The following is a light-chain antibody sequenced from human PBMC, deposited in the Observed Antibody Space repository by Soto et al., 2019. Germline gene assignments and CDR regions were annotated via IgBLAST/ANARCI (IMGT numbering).Light chain of an antibody. CDR2: DAA. V-gene: IGKV1-9*01. J-gene: IGKJ1*01. Sequence: IQLTQSPSSLSASVGDRVTITRRASPAIASFLAWYQQKPGTAPKLLIYDAATLQSGVPSRFSGSRSGTEYTLTIGSLQPEDFATYYCQQLNGSPWTFGQGTKVEI. CDR1: PAIASF. CDR3: QQLNGSPWT.